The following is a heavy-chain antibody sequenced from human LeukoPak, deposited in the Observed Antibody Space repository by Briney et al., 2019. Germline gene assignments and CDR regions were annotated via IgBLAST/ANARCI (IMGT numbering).Heavy chain of an antibody. CDR1: GGSISSSSYY. V-gene: IGHV4-39*07. CDR2: IYYSGST. Sequence: PSETLSLTCTVSGGSISSSSYYWGWIRQPPGKGLEWIGSIYYSGSTYYNPSLKSRVTISVDTSKNQFSLKLSSVTAADTAVYYCARMALESGPWAFDIWGQGTMVTVSS. D-gene: IGHD3-3*01. CDR3: ARMALESGPWAFDI. J-gene: IGHJ3*02.